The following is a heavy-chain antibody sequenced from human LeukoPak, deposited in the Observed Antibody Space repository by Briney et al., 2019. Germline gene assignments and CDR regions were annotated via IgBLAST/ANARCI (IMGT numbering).Heavy chain of an antibody. CDR3: ARRVAAASYYFDY. CDR2: IYYSGST. CDR1: GGSISSYY. V-gene: IGHV4-59*08. Sequence: SETLSLTCTVSGGSISSYYWSWIRQPPGKGLEWIGYIYYSGSTNYNPSLKSRVTISVDTSKNQFSLKLGSVTAADTAVYYCARRVAAASYYFDYWGQGTLVTVSS. J-gene: IGHJ4*02. D-gene: IGHD6-13*01.